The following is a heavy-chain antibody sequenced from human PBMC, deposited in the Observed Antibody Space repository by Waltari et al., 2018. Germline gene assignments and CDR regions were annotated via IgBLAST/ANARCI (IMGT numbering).Heavy chain of an antibody. CDR2: IIPNFGTA. CDR3: ATKRAGYSSSWSFDY. V-gene: IGHV1-69*01. J-gene: IGHJ4*02. CDR1: GGTFSSYA. Sequence: QAQLVQSGAEVKKPGSSVKVSCKASGGTFSSYAISWVRQAPGQGLEWRGGIIPNFGTANYAQKSQGRVTITADESTSTAYMELSSLRSEDTAVYYCATKRAGYSSSWSFDYWGQGTLVTVSS. D-gene: IGHD6-13*01.